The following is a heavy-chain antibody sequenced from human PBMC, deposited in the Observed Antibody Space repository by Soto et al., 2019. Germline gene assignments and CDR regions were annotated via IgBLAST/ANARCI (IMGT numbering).Heavy chain of an antibody. V-gene: IGHV3-30*18. J-gene: IGHJ4*02. CDR3: AKAYSSSWAYYFDY. CDR1: GFTFSSYG. D-gene: IGHD6-13*01. CDR2: ISYDGSNK. Sequence: LRLSCAASGFTFSSYGMHWVRQAPGKGLEWVAVISYDGSNKYYADSVKGRFTISRDNSKNTLYLQMNSLRAEDTAVYYCAKAYSSSWAYYFDYWGQGTLVTVSS.